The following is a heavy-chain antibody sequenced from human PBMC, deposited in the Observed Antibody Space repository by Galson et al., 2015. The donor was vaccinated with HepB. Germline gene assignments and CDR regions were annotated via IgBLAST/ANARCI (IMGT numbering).Heavy chain of an antibody. V-gene: IGHV1-2*06. CDR3: AREGVTGTTGYYYYYMDV. Sequence: SVKVSCKASGYTFTGYYMHWVRQAPGQGLEWMGRINPNSGGTNYAQKFQGRVTMTRDTSISTAYMELSRLRSDDTAVYYCAREGVTGTTGYYYYYMDVWGKGTTVTVSS. D-gene: IGHD1-7*01. CDR1: GYTFTGYY. J-gene: IGHJ6*03. CDR2: INPNSGGT.